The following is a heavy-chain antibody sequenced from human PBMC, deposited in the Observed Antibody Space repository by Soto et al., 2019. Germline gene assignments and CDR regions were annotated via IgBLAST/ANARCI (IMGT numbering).Heavy chain of an antibody. CDR1: GGSISSGDYY. D-gene: IGHD2-15*01. CDR3: ASIVVVVAATDY. Sequence: SSETLSLTCTVSGGSISSGDYYWSWIRQPPGKGLEWIGYIYYSGSTYYNPSLKSRVTISVDTSKNQFSLKLSSVTAADTAVYYCASIVVVVAATDYWGQGTLVTVSS. V-gene: IGHV4-30-4*01. CDR2: IYYSGST. J-gene: IGHJ4*02.